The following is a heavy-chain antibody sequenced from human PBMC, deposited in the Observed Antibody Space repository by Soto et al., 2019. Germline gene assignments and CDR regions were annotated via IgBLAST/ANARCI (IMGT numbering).Heavy chain of an antibody. J-gene: IGHJ4*02. CDR1: GFTFSRYT. CDR2: ISDDGNNK. Sequence: PWGSLRLSCAASGFTFSRYTMHWVRQAPGKGLEWMAFISDDGNNKYYADSVKGQFTISRDNSKNTLYLQMNSLRADDTAVYYCVKGEYYYDSSGYYPFDYWGQGTLVTVSS. D-gene: IGHD3-22*01. CDR3: VKGEYYYDSSGYYPFDY. V-gene: IGHV3-30-3*01.